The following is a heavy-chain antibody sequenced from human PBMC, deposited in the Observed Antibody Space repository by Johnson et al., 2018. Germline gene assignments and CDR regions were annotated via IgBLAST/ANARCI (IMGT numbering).Heavy chain of an antibody. J-gene: IGHJ1*01. CDR3: AKDIEGQWRLRLGTYFQH. CDR2: ISYAGSNK. D-gene: IGHD3-16*01. CDR1: GFTFSSYA. V-gene: IGHV3-30-3*01. Sequence: QVQLLESGGGVVQPGRSLRLSCAASGFTFSSYAMHWVRQAPGKGLEWVAVISYAGSNKYYADSVKGRFTISRDNSKNTLYLQMNSLRAEDTAVYYCAKDIEGQWRLRLGTYFQHWGQGTLVTVSS.